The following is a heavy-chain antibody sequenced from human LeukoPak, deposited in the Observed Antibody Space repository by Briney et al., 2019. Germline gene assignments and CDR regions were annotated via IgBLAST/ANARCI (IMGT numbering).Heavy chain of an antibody. CDR2: ISSSSSYI. CDR1: GFTFSSYS. Sequence: GGSLRLSCAASGFTFSSYSMNWVRQAPGKGLEWVSSISSSSSYIYYADSVKGRFTIPRDNAKNSLYLQMNSLRAEDTAVYYCARVPGSYGYYYYYYYMDVWGKGTTVTVSS. J-gene: IGHJ6*03. CDR3: ARVPGSYGYYYYYYYMDV. V-gene: IGHV3-21*01. D-gene: IGHD5-18*01.